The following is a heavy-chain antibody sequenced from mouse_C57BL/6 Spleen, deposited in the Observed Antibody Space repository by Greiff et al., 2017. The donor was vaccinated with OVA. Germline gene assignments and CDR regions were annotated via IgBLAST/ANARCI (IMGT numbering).Heavy chain of an antibody. Sequence: VQLQQPGAELVKPGASVKVSCKASGYTFTSYWMHWVKQRPGQGLEWIGRLHPSDSDTNYNQKFKGKATLTVDKSSSTAYMQLSSLTSEDSAVYYCAIDGSRVYAMDYWGQGTSVTVSA. J-gene: IGHJ4*01. CDR1: GYTFTSYW. D-gene: IGHD1-1*01. CDR2: LHPSDSDT. V-gene: IGHV1-74*01. CDR3: AIDGSRVYAMDY.